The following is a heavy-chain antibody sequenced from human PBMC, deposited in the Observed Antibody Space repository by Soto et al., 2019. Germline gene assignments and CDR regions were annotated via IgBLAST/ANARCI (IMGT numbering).Heavy chain of an antibody. D-gene: IGHD2-15*01. CDR2: VYYSGST. Sequence: PSETLSLTWTVAGGSLRDNYWSWIRQTPGKRLEWIGYVYYSGSTNYNPSLKSRVTVSVDTSKNQFSLKLSSVTAADTAVYYCARHDIVAVPAVFDSWGQGALVTVSS. CDR3: ARHDIVAVPAVFDS. V-gene: IGHV4-59*08. J-gene: IGHJ4*02. CDR1: GGSLRDNY.